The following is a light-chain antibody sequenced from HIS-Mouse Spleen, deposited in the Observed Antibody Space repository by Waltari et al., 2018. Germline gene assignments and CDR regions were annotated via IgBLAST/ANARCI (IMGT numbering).Light chain of an antibody. CDR3: QVWDSSTFVV. J-gene: IGLJ2*01. CDR2: RDS. CDR1: NIGSKN. Sequence: SYELTQPLSVSVALGQTARITCGGNNIGSKNVHGYQQKPGRAPVLVIYRDSNRPPGIPERFSGSNSGNTATLTISRAQAGDEADYYCQVWDSSTFVVFGGGTKLTVL. V-gene: IGLV3-9*01.